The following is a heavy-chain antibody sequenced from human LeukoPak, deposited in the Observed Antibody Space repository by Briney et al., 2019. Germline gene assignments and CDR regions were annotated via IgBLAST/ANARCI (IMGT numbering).Heavy chain of an antibody. V-gene: IGHV1-2*06. D-gene: IGHD2-15*01. CDR2: INPNSGGT. CDR1: GYTFTGYY. CDR3: ATVVVVAAKGFDPFDP. Sequence: ASVKVSCKASGYTFTGYYMHSVRQAPGPGVEWMGRINPNSGGTNYAQKFQGRVTMTRDTSISTAYMELSRLRSDYTAVYYCATVVVVAAKGFDPFDPWGQGTLVTVSS. J-gene: IGHJ5*02.